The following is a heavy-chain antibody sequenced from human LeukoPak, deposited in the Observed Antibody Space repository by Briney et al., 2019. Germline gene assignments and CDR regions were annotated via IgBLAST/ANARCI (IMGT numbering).Heavy chain of an antibody. V-gene: IGHV4-39*01. Sequence: PSETLSLTCTVSAGSISSSSHHWGWIRQSPGKGLEWIGSIYYGRTTYYNPSLNSRVTISVVTSKNQFSLQLNSVTAADTAVYYCVRHDGRGGATMGALDSWAQGSLVTVSS. CDR3: VRHDGRGGATMGALDS. CDR1: AGSISSSSHH. D-gene: IGHD5-12*01. J-gene: IGHJ4*02. CDR2: IYYGRTT.